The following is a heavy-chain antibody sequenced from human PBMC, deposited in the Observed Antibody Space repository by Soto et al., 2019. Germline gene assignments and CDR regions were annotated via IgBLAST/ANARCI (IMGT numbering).Heavy chain of an antibody. Sequence: QVQLQESGPGLVKPSQTLSLTCTVSGGSISSGGFYWSWIRQHPGKGLEWVGYIYYSGSTYYNPSLKSRVTMSVVTSKNQFPLKPRAVTAADPAVYYCARDMPNSSGTTPGMGVRGAGTTVTVSS. D-gene: IGHD6-19*01. V-gene: IGHV4-31*03. CDR2: IYYSGST. CDR1: GGSISSGGFY. CDR3: ARDMPNSSGTTPGMGV. J-gene: IGHJ6*04.